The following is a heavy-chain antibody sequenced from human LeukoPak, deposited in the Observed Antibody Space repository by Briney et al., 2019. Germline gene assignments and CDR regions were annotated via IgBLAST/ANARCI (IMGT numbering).Heavy chain of an antibody. CDR1: GGTFSSYA. CDR2: IIPIFGTA. CDR3: ATGYCSGGSCYWYYYGMDV. Sequence: SVKVSCKASGGTFSSYAISWVRQAPGQGLEWMGGIIPIFGTANYAQKFQGRVTMTEDTSTDTAYMELSSLRSEDTAVYYCATGYCSGGSCYWYYYGMDVWGQGTTVTVSS. D-gene: IGHD2-15*01. V-gene: IGHV1-69*06. J-gene: IGHJ6*02.